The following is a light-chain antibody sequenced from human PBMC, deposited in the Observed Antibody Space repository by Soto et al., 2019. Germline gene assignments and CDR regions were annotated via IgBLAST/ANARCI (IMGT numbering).Light chain of an antibody. CDR3: QQSFGTSRT. V-gene: IGKV1-39*01. CDR1: QSISGH. CDR2: AAS. J-gene: IGKJ2*01. Sequence: DIRMTQSPSSLSASVGARVSITCRASQSISGHLNWYQQKPGKAPILLIFAASTLQSGVPSSFSGTGSGTDFTLTIGGLHPEDFATYFCQQSFGTSRTCGQGTRLEVK.